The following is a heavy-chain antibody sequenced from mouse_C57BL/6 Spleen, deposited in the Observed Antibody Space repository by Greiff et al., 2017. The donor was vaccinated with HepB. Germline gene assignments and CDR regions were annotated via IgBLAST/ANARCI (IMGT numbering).Heavy chain of an antibody. CDR2: IWSGGST. J-gene: IGHJ3*01. CDR3: ARESGFDGYYGAY. CDR1: GFSLTSYG. V-gene: IGHV2-2*01. Sequence: VKLEESGPGLVQPSQSLSITCTVSGFSLTSYGVHWVRQSPGKGLEWLGVIWSGGSTDYNAAFISRLSISKDNSKSQVFFKMNSLQADDTAIYYCARESGFDGYYGAYWGQGTLVTVSA. D-gene: IGHD2-3*01.